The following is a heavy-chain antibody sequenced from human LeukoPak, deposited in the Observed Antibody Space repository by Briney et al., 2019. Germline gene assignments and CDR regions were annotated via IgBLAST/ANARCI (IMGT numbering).Heavy chain of an antibody. Sequence: GGSLRLSCAASGFTFSSYWMSWVRQAPGKGLEWVANIKQDGSEKYYVDSVKGRFTISRDNAKNSLYLQMNSLRAEDTAVYYCARVSVATYYYYGMDVWGQGTTVTVSS. CDR3: ARVSVATYYYYGMDV. V-gene: IGHV3-7*01. J-gene: IGHJ6*02. D-gene: IGHD2-15*01. CDR1: GFTFSSYW. CDR2: IKQDGSEK.